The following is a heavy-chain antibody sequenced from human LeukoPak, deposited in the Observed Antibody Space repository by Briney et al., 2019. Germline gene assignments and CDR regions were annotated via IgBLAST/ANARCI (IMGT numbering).Heavy chain of an antibody. V-gene: IGHV4-59*12. D-gene: IGHD3-3*01. CDR3: ARGRLGVTIFGVVTDNWFDP. CDR2: IYYSGST. J-gene: IGHJ5*02. Sequence: SETLSLTCTVSGGSISSYYWSWIRQPPGKGLEWIGYIYYSGSTNYNPFLKSRVTISVDTSKNQFSLKLSSVTAADTAVYYCARGRLGVTIFGVVTDNWFDPWGQGTLVTVSS. CDR1: GGSISSYY.